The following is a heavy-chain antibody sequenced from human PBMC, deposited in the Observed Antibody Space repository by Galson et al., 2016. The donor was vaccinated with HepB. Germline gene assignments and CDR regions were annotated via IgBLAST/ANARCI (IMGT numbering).Heavy chain of an antibody. CDR3: ARDRDNYGSGSDY. CDR1: GYSFTSHS. Sequence: SVKVSCKASGYSFTSHSISWVRQAPGQGLEWMGYITTYSGDTYYAPNLQGRVTMTTDTSTRTAYMELRSLRSDDTAVYYCARDRDNYGSGSDYWGQGIRVTVSS. D-gene: IGHD3-10*01. V-gene: IGHV1-18*01. J-gene: IGHJ4*02. CDR2: ITTYSGDT.